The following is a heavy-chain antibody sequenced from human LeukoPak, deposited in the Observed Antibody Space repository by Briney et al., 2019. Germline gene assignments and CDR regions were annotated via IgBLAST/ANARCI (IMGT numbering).Heavy chain of an antibody. J-gene: IGHJ4*02. CDR1: GFTFSSYA. V-gene: IGHV3-64*01. CDR3: ARAMVRGVIGPTNADY. CDR2: ISSNGGST. Sequence: GGSLRLSCAASGFTFSSYAMHWVRQAPGKGLEYVSAISSNGGSTYYANSVKVRFTISRDNSKNTLYLQMCSLRAEDMAVYYCARAMVRGVIGPTNADYWGQGTLVTVSS. D-gene: IGHD3-10*01.